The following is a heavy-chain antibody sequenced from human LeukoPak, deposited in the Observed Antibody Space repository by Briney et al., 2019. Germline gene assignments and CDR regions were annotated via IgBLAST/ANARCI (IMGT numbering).Heavy chain of an antibody. J-gene: IGHJ4*02. CDR3: AKDLGGPNWGPFDY. CDR2: IRYDGRNK. D-gene: IGHD7-27*01. Sequence: QPGRSLRLSCAASGFTFRTYWMNWVRQAPGKGLEWVAFIRYDGRNKDYADSVKGRFTISRDNSKNTLYLQMNSLRAEDTAVYYCAKDLGGPNWGPFDYWGQGTLVTVSS. CDR1: GFTFRTYW. V-gene: IGHV3-30*02.